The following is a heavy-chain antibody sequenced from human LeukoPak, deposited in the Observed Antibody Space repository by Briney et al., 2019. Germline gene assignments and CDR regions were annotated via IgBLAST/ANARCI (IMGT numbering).Heavy chain of an antibody. V-gene: IGHV3-64D*09. CDR1: GFTFSRYP. Sequence: GGSLRLSCSASGFTFSRYPMHWVRQAPGKGLEYVSAISGNGGSTYYADSVKGRFTISRDNSKNTLYLQMSSLRAEDTAIYYCVKAQYDFWSGLDYWGQGTLVTVSS. CDR3: VKAQYDFWSGLDY. CDR2: ISGNGGST. J-gene: IGHJ4*02. D-gene: IGHD3-3*01.